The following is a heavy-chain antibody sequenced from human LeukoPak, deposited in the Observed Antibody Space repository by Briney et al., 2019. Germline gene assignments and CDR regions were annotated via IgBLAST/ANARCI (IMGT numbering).Heavy chain of an antibody. J-gene: IGHJ2*01. CDR1: GGSISSYY. D-gene: IGHD2-15*01. CDR3: ARGSGCSGGSCYSRSVDWYFDL. Sequence: SETLSLTCTVSGGSISSYYWSWIRQPAGKGLEWIGRIYTSGSTNYNPSLKSRVTMSVDTSKNQFSLKLSSVTAADTAVYYCARGSGCSGGSCYSRSVDWYFDLWGRGTLVTVSS. CDR2: IYTSGST. V-gene: IGHV4-4*07.